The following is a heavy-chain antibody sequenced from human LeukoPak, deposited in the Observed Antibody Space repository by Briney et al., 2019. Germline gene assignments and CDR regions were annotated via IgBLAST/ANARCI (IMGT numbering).Heavy chain of an antibody. CDR2: NSCSWGST. CDR3: AKPQEQWELLSIDY. J-gene: IGHJ4*02. V-gene: IGHV3-23*01. D-gene: IGHD1-26*01. Sequence: TLRLSCAFSVFIFSLQDMIGVSRAPTRARECVRANSCSWGSTYYADAVKRRFTISRDNPKHTLYLEEKSVIGRDRGVFLCAKPQEQWELLSIDYWGQGTLVTVSS. CDR1: VFIFSLQD.